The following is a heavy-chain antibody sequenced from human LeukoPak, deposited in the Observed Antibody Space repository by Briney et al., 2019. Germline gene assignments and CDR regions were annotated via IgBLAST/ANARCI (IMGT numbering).Heavy chain of an antibody. CDR3: ARSYYYDSSGYYW. CDR1: GGSTNSYY. J-gene: IGHJ4*02. CDR2: IYYSGST. Sequence: SETLSLTCTVSGGSTNSYYWGWIRQPPGKGLEWIGSIYYSGSTYYNPSLKSRVTISVDTSKNQFSLKLSSVTAADTAVYYCARSYYYDSSGYYWWGQGTLVTVSS. D-gene: IGHD3-22*01. V-gene: IGHV4-39*07.